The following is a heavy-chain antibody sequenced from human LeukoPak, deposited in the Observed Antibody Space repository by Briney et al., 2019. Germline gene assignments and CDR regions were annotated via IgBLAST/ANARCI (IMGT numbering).Heavy chain of an antibody. Sequence: PGGSLRLSCAASGFTFSSYGMHWVHQAPGKGLEWVAVIWYDGSNKYYADSVKGRFTISRDNSKNTLYLQMNSLRAEDTAVYYCASRGSHYYYYMDVWGKGTTVTVSS. J-gene: IGHJ6*03. CDR1: GFTFSSYG. V-gene: IGHV3-33*01. CDR2: IWYDGSNK. D-gene: IGHD3-10*01. CDR3: ASRGSHYYYYMDV.